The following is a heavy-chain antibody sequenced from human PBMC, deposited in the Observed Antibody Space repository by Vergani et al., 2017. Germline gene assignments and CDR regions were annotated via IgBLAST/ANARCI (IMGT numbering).Heavy chain of an antibody. CDR2: IKNTGDST. J-gene: IGHJ4*02. CDR3: GRGSYNYN. Sequence: EVQLLQSEGVVVQPGGSLRLSCVASGFTFSSHAMSWVRQGHGQGLEWVSSIKNTGDSTSYADSVKGRFTISRDNSKNTLYLQMNSLKVEDTAVYYCGRGSYNYNWGQGTLVTFSS. V-gene: IGHV3-23*01. D-gene: IGHD1-1*01. CDR1: GFTFSSHA.